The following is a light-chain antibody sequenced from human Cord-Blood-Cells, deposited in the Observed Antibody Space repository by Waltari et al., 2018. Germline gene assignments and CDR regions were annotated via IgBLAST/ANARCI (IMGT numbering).Light chain of an antibody. CDR2: KSS. CDR3: QQYNSYST. J-gene: IGKJ1*01. CDR1: QSISSW. Sequence: IQMTQSPSTLSASVGDRVTITCRASQSISSWLAWYQQKPGKDPKLLIYKSSSLESGVPSRFSGSGSGTEFTLTISSLQPDDFATYYCQQYNSYSTFGQGTKVEIK. V-gene: IGKV1-5*03.